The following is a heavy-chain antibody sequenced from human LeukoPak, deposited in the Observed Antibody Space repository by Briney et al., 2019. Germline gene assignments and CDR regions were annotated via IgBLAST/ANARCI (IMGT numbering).Heavy chain of an antibody. CDR2: IKSDGSST. CDR3: ARDDYGRY. D-gene: IGHD4-17*01. Sequence: GGSLRLSCSASGFTFNNYWMHWVRQAPGKGLVWASRIKSDGSSTTYADSVKGRFTISRDNAKNTLYLQMNSLRVEDTAVYYCARDDYGRYWGQGTLVTVSS. J-gene: IGHJ4*02. CDR1: GFTFNNYW. V-gene: IGHV3-74*01.